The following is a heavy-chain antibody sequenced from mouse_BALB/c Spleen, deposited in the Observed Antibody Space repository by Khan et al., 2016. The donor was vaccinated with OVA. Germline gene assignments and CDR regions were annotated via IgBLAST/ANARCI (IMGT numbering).Heavy chain of an antibody. J-gene: IGHJ3*01. Sequence: EVERVEAGGGLVKPGGSLKLSCAASGFTFSDYYMYWVRQTPEKRLEWVATISDGGSYTYSPDSVKGRFTISRDNAKNHLYLQTSSLKSEDTAMYYCARAGYGGFAYWGQGTLVTVSA. D-gene: IGHD1-1*02. CDR2: ISDGGSYT. V-gene: IGHV5-4*02. CDR1: GFTFSDYY. CDR3: ARAGYGGFAY.